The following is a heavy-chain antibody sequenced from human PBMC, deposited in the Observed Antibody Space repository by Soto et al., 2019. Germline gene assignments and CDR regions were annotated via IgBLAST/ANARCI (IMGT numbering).Heavy chain of an antibody. Sequence: EVQLVESGGGLVQPGGSLRLSCAVSGFTFSNYWMHWVRQAPGKGLVWVSTISPDGTIPDYTDSVKGRLAISRDNAKSTLFLQINSLRPEDTAVYYCARLRGDAFYIWGQVTMVTVSS. V-gene: IGHV3-74*01. CDR2: ISPDGTIP. CDR3: ARLRGDAFYI. J-gene: IGHJ3*02. D-gene: IGHD3-10*01. CDR1: GFTFSNYW.